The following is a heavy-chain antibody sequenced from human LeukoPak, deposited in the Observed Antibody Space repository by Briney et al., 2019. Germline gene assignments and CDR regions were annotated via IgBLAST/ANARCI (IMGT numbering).Heavy chain of an antibody. J-gene: IGHJ4*02. Sequence: SETLSLTCTVSGDSITRGDYYWTWIRQPPGKGLERIGYIYYSGSTYYNPSLKSRVTISVDTSKNQFSLKLSSVTAADTAVYYCARGDLYSSSWSDWGQGTLVTVSS. D-gene: IGHD6-13*01. CDR3: ARGDLYSSSWSD. CDR2: IYYSGST. V-gene: IGHV4-30-4*08. CDR1: GDSITRGDYY.